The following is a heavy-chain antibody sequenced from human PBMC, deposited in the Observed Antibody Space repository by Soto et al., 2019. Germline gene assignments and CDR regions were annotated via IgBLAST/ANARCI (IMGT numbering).Heavy chain of an antibody. V-gene: IGHV3-23*01. CDR1: GFSFSSYA. CDR2: ISGSDGKP. D-gene: IGHD1-26*01. J-gene: IGHJ4*02. Sequence: EVQLLESGGGLVRPGGSLRLSCTASGFSFSSYALSWVRQAPGKGLEWVSTISGSDGKPYYADSVKGRFSISRDTSKTTLYLEMTSLRVEDTAVYYCARWSFLDYWGQGTRVTVS. CDR3: ARWSFLDY.